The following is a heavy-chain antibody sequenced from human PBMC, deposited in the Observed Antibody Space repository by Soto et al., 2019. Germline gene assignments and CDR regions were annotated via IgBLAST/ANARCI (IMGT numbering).Heavy chain of an antibody. D-gene: IGHD5-18*01. CDR1: GFTFSSYW. V-gene: IGHV3-7*01. CDR3: ARDGRVQLWFNYYYGMDV. J-gene: IGHJ6*02. Sequence: PGGSLRLSCAASGFTFSSYWMSWVRQAPGKGLEWVANIKQDGSEKYYVDSVKGRFTISRDNAKNSLYLQMNSLRAEDTAVYYRARDGRVQLWFNYYYGMDVWGQGTTVTVSS. CDR2: IKQDGSEK.